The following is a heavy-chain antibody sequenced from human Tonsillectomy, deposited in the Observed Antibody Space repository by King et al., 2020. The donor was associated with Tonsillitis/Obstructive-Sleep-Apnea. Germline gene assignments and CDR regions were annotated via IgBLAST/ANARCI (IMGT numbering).Heavy chain of an antibody. CDR3: ARSPGGAYYYYYGIDV. D-gene: IGHD3-16*01. CDR1: GFTFSSYA. J-gene: IGHJ6*02. CDR2: ISYDGSNK. V-gene: IGHV3-30*04. Sequence: VQLVESGGGVVQPGRSLRLSCAASGFTFSSYAMHWVRQAPGKGLEWVAVISYDGSNKYYADSVKGRFTISRDNSKNTLYLQMNSLKAEDTAVYYCARSPGGAYYYYYGIDVWGQGTTVTVSS.